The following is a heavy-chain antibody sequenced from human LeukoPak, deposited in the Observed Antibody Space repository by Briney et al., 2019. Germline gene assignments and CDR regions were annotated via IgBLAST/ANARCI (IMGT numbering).Heavy chain of an antibody. V-gene: IGHV3-30-3*01. CDR2: ISYDGSNK. CDR3: ARERLRLNWFDP. Sequence: PGRSLRLSCAASGFTFSSYAMHWVRQAPGKGLEWVAVISYDGSNKYYADSVKGRFTISRDNSKNTLYLQMNSLRAEDTAVYYCARERLRLNWFDPRGQGTLVTVSS. CDR1: GFTFSSYA. J-gene: IGHJ5*02. D-gene: IGHD4-17*01.